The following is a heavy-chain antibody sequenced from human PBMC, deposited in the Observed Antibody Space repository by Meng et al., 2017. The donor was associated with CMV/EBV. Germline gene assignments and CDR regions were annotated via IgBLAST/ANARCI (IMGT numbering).Heavy chain of an antibody. CDR1: GYSISSGYY. V-gene: IGHV4-38-2*02. J-gene: IGHJ6*02. D-gene: IGHD3-3*01. CDR3: ARCCLGDNYDFWSGYFNYYYYYGMDV. Sequence: SETLSLTCTVSGYSISSGYYWGWTRQPPGKGLEWIGSIYHSGSTYYNPSLKSRVTISVDTSKNQFSLKLSSVTAADTAVYYCARCCLGDNYDFWSGYFNYYYYYGMDVWGQGTTVTVSS. CDR2: IYHSGST.